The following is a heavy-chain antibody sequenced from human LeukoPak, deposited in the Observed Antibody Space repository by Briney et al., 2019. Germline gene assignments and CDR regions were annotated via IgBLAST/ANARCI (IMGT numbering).Heavy chain of an antibody. Sequence: GSLRLSCAVSGFTFEDYAMHWVRQPPGKGLEWIGYVLDSERTKDNPSLKSRATLSADTSKNQFSLRLTSVTAADSAVYYCATIKRGSIFGYFDFWGQGVLVTVSS. D-gene: IGHD5-18*01. CDR2: VLDSERT. J-gene: IGHJ4*02. CDR1: GFTFEDYA. V-gene: IGHV4-59*01. CDR3: ATIKRGSIFGYFDF.